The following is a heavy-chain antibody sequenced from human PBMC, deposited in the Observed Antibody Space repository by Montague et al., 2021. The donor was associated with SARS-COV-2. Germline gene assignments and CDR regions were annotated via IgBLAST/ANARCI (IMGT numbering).Heavy chain of an antibody. D-gene: IGHD5-24*01. V-gene: IGHV4-39*01. J-gene: IGHJ4*02. CDR1: GGSISSSSYY. Sequence: SETLSLTCTVSGGSISSSSYYWGWIRQPPGKGLEWIGSIYYGGSAYYNPSLKSRVTISVDTSKNQFSLKLSSVTAADTAVYYCARPWQLLRSYFDYWGQGALVTVSS. CDR3: ARPWQLLRSYFDY. CDR2: IYYGGSA.